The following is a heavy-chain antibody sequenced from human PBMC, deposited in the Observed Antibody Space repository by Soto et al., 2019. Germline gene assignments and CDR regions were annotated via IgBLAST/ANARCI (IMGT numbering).Heavy chain of an antibody. D-gene: IGHD6-13*01. Sequence: QVQLQESGPGLVKPSQTLSLTCTVSGGSISSGGYYWSWIRQHPGKGLEWIWYIYYSGSTYYNPSLKSRVTISVDTSKNQFSLKLSSVTAADTAVYYCARENPAAAGTDWFDPWGQGTLVTVSS. J-gene: IGHJ5*02. CDR1: GGSISSGGYY. CDR3: ARENPAAAGTDWFDP. V-gene: IGHV4-31*03. CDR2: IYYSGST.